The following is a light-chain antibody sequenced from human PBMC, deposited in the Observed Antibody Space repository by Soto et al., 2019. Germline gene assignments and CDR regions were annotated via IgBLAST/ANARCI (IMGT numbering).Light chain of an antibody. V-gene: IGLV2-14*01. J-gene: IGLJ1*01. Sequence: QSALTQPRSVSGSPGQSVTISCTGTSSDIGNYNYVSWYQQYPGKAPKLIIYDVSKRPSGVSNRFSGSKSGNTASLTISGLQAEDEADYYCSSYTTSSTRVFGPGTKLTVL. CDR1: SSDIGNYNY. CDR2: DVS. CDR3: SSYTTSSTRV.